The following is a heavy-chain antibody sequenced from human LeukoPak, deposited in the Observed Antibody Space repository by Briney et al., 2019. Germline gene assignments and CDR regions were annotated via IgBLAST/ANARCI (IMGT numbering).Heavy chain of an antibody. CDR1: GYTFTSYY. CDR2: INPSGGST. Sequence: ASVKVSCKASGYTFTSYYMHWVRQAPGQGLEWMGIINPSGGSTSYAQKFQGRVTMTRDTSTSTVYMELSSLRSEDTAVYYCAREWGGYCSGGSCYNNWFDPWGQGTLVTVPS. D-gene: IGHD2-15*01. J-gene: IGHJ5*02. V-gene: IGHV1-46*01. CDR3: AREWGGYCSGGSCYNNWFDP.